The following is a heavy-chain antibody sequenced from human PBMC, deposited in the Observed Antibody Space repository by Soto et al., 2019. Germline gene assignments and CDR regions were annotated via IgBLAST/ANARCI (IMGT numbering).Heavy chain of an antibody. Sequence: QVQLVESGGGVVQPGRSLRLSCAASGFTFSNSGMHWVRQAPGKGLEWVADISYDETKKNHADAVKGRFTISRDNSKNTRYLKMTSLRPEGTAIYYCAKDLLRGGGGPLWWGQGTLVTVSS. D-gene: IGHD1-26*01. V-gene: IGHV3-30*18. CDR1: GFTFSNSG. CDR2: ISYDETKK. J-gene: IGHJ4*02. CDR3: AKDLLRGGGGPLW.